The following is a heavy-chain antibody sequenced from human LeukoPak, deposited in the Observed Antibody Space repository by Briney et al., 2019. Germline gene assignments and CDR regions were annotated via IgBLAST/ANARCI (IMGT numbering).Heavy chain of an antibody. V-gene: IGHV3-21*04. D-gene: IGHD3-16*01. CDR1: GFTFSSYS. Sequence: GGSLRLSCAASGFTFSSYSMNWVRQAPGKGLEWVSSISSSSSYIHYADSVNGRFTISRDNAKNSLYLQMNSLRAEDTAVYYCARDLFGMAYYFDYWGQGTLVTVSS. CDR3: ARDLFGMAYYFDY. CDR2: ISSSSSYI. J-gene: IGHJ4*02.